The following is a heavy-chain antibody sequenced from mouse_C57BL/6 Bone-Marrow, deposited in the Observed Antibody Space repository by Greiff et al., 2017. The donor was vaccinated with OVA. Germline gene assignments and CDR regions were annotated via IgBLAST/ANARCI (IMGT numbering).Heavy chain of an antibody. CDR2: FYPGGGSI. CDR1: GYTFTEYT. D-gene: IGHD2-1*01. J-gene: IGHJ3*01. CDR3: ARHEGGPDGNYTDLFAY. V-gene: IGHV1-62-2*01. Sequence: QVQLKESGAELVKPGASVKLSCKASGYTFTEYTIHWVKQRSGQGLEWIGWFYPGGGSIKYNEKFKDKATFTADKSSNTVYMELSRLTSEDSAVYFCARHEGGPDGNYTDLFAYWGQGTLVTVSA.